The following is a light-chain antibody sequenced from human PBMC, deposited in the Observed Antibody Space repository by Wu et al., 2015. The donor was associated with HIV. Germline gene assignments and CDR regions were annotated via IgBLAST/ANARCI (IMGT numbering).Light chain of an antibody. J-gene: IGKJ4*01. Sequence: EIVLTQSPGTLSLPPGERATLSCRASQSVSSSYLAWYQQKPGQAPRLLIYGASSRATGIPDRFSGSGSGTDFTLTISRLEPEDFAVYYCQQYGYSLLFGGGTKVEIE. V-gene: IGKV3-20*01. CDR3: QQYGYSLL. CDR2: GAS. CDR1: QSVSSSY.